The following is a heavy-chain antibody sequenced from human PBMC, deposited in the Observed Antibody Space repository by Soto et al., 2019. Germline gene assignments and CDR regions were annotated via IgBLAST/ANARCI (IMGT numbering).Heavy chain of an antibody. CDR3: ARHEGEYYDFWSGYYTGWFDP. CDR1: GGSISSYY. CDR2: IYYSGST. V-gene: IGHV4-59*08. Sequence: SETLSLTCTVSGGSISSYYWSWIRQPPGKGLEWIGYIYYSGSTNYNPSLKSRVTISVDTSKNQFSLKLSSVTAADTAVYYCARHEGEYYDFWSGYYTGWFDPWGQGTLVTVSS. D-gene: IGHD3-3*01. J-gene: IGHJ5*02.